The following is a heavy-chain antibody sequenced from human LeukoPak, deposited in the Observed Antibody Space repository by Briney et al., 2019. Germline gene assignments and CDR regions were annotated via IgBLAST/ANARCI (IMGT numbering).Heavy chain of an antibody. Sequence: SGGSLRLSCAASGFPLSSYAMSWVRQAPGKGLEWGSVISGSGGSTYYADSVKGRFTISRDNSKNTLYLQMNSLRAEDTAVYYCAKDEGYYDSSGYYSFYYFDYWGQGTLVTVSS. CDR3: AKDEGYYDSSGYYSFYYFDY. V-gene: IGHV3-23*01. CDR1: GFPLSSYA. D-gene: IGHD3-22*01. CDR2: ISGSGGST. J-gene: IGHJ4*02.